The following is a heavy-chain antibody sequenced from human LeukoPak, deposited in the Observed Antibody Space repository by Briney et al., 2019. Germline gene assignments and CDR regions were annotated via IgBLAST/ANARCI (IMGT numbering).Heavy chain of an antibody. CDR1: GGSISTYY. J-gene: IGHJ5*02. CDR2: IYYSGST. V-gene: IGHV4-59*01. D-gene: IGHD5-12*01. Sequence: SETLSLTCTVSGGSISTYYWNWIRQPPGKGLEWIAYIYYSGSTNYNPSPKSRVTISVDTSKNQISLKLSSVTAADTAVYYCARDPLGGYWFDPWGQGTLVTVSS. CDR3: ARDPLGGYWFDP.